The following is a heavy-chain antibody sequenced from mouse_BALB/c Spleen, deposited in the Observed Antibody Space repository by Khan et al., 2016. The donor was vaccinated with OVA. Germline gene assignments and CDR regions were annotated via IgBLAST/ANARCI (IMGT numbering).Heavy chain of an antibody. CDR3: ARVYGGDFDY. CDR2: ISYSGNT. D-gene: IGHD1-1*01. V-gene: IGHV3-2*02. Sequence: EVKLLESGPGLVKPSQSLSLTCTVTGYSITSDYAWNWIRQFPGNKLEWMGFISYSGNTKYNPSLKSRISITRDTSENQFFLQLNSVTTEDTATYYCARVYGGDFDYWGQGTTLTVPS. CDR1: GYSITSDYA. J-gene: IGHJ2*01.